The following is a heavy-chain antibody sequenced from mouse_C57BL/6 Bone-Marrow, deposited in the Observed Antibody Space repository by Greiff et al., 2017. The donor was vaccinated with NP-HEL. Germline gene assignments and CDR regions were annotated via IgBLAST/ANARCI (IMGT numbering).Heavy chain of an antibody. CDR1: GYAFSSSW. V-gene: IGHV1-82*01. Sequence: QVQLKESGPELVKPGASVKISCKASGYAFSSSWMNWVKQRPGKGLEWIGRIYPGDGDTNYNGKFKGKATLTADKSSSTAYMQLSSLSSEDSAVYFCDSYYYAMDYWGQGTSVTVSS. CDR3: DSYYYAMDY. J-gene: IGHJ4*01. CDR2: IYPGDGDT.